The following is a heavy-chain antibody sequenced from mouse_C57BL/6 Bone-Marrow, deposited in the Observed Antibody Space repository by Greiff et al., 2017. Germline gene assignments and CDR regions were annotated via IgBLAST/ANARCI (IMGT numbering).Heavy chain of an antibody. J-gene: IGHJ4*01. D-gene: IGHD2-1*01. CDR1: GYSITSGYY. V-gene: IGHV3-6*01. CDR2: ISYDGSN. Sequence: EVKLVESGPGLVKPSQSLSLTCSVTGYSITSGYYWNWIRQFPGNKLEWMGYISYDGSNNYNPSLKNRISITRDTSKNQFFLKLNSVTTEDTATYYCAGGYYGNYDAMDYWGQGTSVTVSS. CDR3: AGGYYGNYDAMDY.